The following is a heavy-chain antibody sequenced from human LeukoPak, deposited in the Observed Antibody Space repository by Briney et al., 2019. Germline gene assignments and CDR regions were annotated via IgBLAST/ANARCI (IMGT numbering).Heavy chain of an antibody. J-gene: IGHJ4*02. CDR1: GGSISTFF. V-gene: IGHV4-59*01. CDR2: IYYSGST. CDR3: SRYSRSSQYFDS. D-gene: IGHD5-18*01. Sequence: PSETLSLTCTVAGGSISTFFWSWIRQPPGKGLEWIGYIYYSGSTNYKPSLKSRVTISVDTSKNQFSLKLSSVTAADTAVYYCSRYSRSSQYFDSLGQGTLVTVSS.